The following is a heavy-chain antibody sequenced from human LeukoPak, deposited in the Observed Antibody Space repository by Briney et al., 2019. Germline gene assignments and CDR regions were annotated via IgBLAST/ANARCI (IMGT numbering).Heavy chain of an antibody. CDR3: VTDIRSGWRNY. V-gene: IGHV1-24*01. D-gene: IGHD6-19*01. Sequence: ASVKVSCKVSGYSLTEVSTHWVRQAPGKGLEWMGGSDPEDGEAIYAQKVQGRLTMTEDTSIDTAFMELRSLKSEDTAIYYCVTDIRSGWRNYWGQGTLITVSS. CDR1: GYSLTEVS. J-gene: IGHJ4*02. CDR2: SDPEDGEA.